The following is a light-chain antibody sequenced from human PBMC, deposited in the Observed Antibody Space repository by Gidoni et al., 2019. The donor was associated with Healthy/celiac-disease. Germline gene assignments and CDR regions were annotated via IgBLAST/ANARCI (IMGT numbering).Light chain of an antibody. CDR3: QAWDSSTAGV. J-gene: IGLJ2*01. CDR1: KLGDKY. V-gene: IGLV3-1*01. CDR2: PNS. Sequence: SYELTHPPSSSVSPGQTATIPCSGDKLGDKYACCYQQKPGQSPVMVIYPNSKRAAGIPDRFSGSNSGNTATLTISGTQAMDEADSYCQAWDSSTAGVFCGGTKLTVL.